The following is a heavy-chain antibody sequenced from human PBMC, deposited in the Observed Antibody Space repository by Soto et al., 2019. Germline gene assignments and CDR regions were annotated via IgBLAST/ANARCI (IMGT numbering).Heavy chain of an antibody. J-gene: IGHJ4*02. Sequence: VGSLRLSCEASGFTFSPYSMNWVRQVPGKGLEWISYISSSGDLKYYAESVRGRFTISRDNFKNLLFLQMDSLRDDDTAMYFCARDRSTALGVVTPIDHWGQGTLVTVSS. V-gene: IGHV3-21*05. D-gene: IGHD3-3*01. CDR2: ISSSGDLK. CDR1: GFTFSPYS. CDR3: ARDRSTALGVVTPIDH.